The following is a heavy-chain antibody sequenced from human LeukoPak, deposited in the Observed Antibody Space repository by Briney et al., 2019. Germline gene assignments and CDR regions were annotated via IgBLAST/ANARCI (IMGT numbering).Heavy chain of an antibody. J-gene: IGHJ4*02. Sequence: GGSLRLSCAASGFTFYDYAMHWVRHAPGKGLEWVSGINWSGSTITYADSVKGRFTISRDSAKKSLHLQMDSLRAEDSALYYCIKGGEIMTDFFDYWGQGTLVTVSS. CDR1: GFTFYDYA. V-gene: IGHV3-9*01. CDR2: INWSGSTI. D-gene: IGHD3-16*01. CDR3: IKGGEIMTDFFDY.